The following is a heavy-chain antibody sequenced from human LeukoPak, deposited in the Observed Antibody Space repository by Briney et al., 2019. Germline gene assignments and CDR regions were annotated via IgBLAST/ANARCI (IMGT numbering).Heavy chain of an antibody. CDR1: VYTFTSYY. D-gene: IGHD5-18*01. Sequence: ASVKVSCKASVYTFTSYYMHWVRQAPGQGLEWMGIINPSGGSTSYAQKFQGRVTMTRDMSTSTVYMELSSLRSEDTAVYYCASVKAQDTAMRNWGQGTLVTVSS. CDR2: INPSGGST. CDR3: ASVKAQDTAMRN. J-gene: IGHJ4*02. V-gene: IGHV1-46*01.